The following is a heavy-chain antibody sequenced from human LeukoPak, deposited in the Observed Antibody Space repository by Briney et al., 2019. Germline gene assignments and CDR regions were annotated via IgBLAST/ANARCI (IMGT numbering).Heavy chain of an antibody. V-gene: IGHV1-2*02. CDR3: ARGGVPAANDYYYYMDV. D-gene: IGHD2-2*01. CDR2: INPNSGGT. Sequence: EASVKVSCKASGYTFTGYYMHWVRQAPGQGLEWMGWINPNSGGTNYAQKFQGRVTMTRDTSISTAYMELSRLRSEDTAVYYCARGGVPAANDYYYYMDVWGKGTTVTVSS. J-gene: IGHJ6*03. CDR1: GYTFTGYY.